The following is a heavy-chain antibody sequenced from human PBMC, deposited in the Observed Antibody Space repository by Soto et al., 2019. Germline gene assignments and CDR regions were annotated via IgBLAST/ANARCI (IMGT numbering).Heavy chain of an antibody. CDR3: ARDRYTGYSTGPHGI. CDR1: GYTFTSYG. D-gene: IGHD2-8*02. CDR2: LSAYNGNT. V-gene: IGHV1-18*01. J-gene: IGHJ3*02. Sequence: QVQLVQSGAEVKKPGASVKVSCKASGYTFTSYGISWVRQAPGQGLEWMGWLSAYNGNTNYAQKLQGRVTMTTDTSTSTAYMELRGLRSDDTAVYYCARDRYTGYSTGPHGIWGRGTMVTVSS.